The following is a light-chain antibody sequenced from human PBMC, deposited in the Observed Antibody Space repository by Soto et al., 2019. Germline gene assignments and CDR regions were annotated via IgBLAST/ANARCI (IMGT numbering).Light chain of an antibody. Sequence: IRLTQSPTSLIASVGDRVNITCQASQYVGNYLNWYQQKPGEPPRLLISGASNLEPGVPARFSGSGSGADFTFIISDLQPEDVATYFCQQYDNIILSFGGGTKVDI. J-gene: IGKJ4*01. CDR1: QYVGNY. CDR2: GAS. V-gene: IGKV1-33*01. CDR3: QQYDNIILS.